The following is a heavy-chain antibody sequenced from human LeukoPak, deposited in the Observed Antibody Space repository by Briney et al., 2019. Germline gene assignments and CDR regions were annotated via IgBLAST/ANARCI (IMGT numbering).Heavy chain of an antibody. CDR3: ARGIHEGPDSIDY. J-gene: IGHJ4*02. V-gene: IGHV1-69*04. D-gene: IGHD1-14*01. CDR1: GGTFSSYA. CDR2: IIPILGIA. Sequence: SVKVSCKASGGTFSSYAISWVRQAPGQGLEWMGKIIPILGIANYAQKFQGRVTITADKSTSTAYMELSSLRSEDTAVYYCARGIHEGPDSIDYWGQGTLVTVSS.